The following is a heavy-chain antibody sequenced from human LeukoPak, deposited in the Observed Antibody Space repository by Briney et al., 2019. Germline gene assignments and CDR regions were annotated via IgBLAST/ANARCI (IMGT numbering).Heavy chain of an antibody. Sequence: SETLSLTCTVSGGSISSSSYYWGWIRQPPGKGLEWIGSIYYSGSTYYNPSLESRVTISVDTSKNQFSLKLSSVTAADTAVYYCARHGSGLGFYWGQGTLVTVSS. J-gene: IGHJ4*02. D-gene: IGHD6-19*01. CDR1: GGSISSSSYY. V-gene: IGHV4-39*01. CDR2: IYYSGST. CDR3: ARHGSGLGFY.